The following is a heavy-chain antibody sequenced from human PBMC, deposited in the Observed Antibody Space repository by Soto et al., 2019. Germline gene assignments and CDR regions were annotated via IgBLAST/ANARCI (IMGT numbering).Heavy chain of an antibody. D-gene: IGHD5-18*01. J-gene: IGHJ4*02. V-gene: IGHV4-30-4*01. CDR1: GGSISSGDYY. CDR2: IYYTGSA. CDR3: ATTDARGYSYGSRDY. Sequence: SETLSLTCTVSGGSISSGDYYWSRIRQPPGKGLEWIGYIYYTGSAYYNPSLKNRLTISVDMSKNQFSLKLSSVTAADTAVYYCATTDARGYSYGSRDYWGQGTLVTVSS.